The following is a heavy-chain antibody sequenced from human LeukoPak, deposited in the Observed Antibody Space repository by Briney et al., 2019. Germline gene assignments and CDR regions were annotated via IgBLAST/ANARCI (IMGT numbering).Heavy chain of an antibody. CDR3: AREGRLYYDFWSAQRYPDY. V-gene: IGHV1-18*01. CDR1: GYTFTSYG. Sequence: ASVKVSCKASGYTFTSYGISWVRQAPGQGLEWMGWISAYNGNTNYAQKLQGRVTMTTDTSTSTAYMELRSLRSDDTAVYYCAREGRLYYDFWSAQRYPDYWGQGTLVTVSS. J-gene: IGHJ4*02. D-gene: IGHD3-3*01. CDR2: ISAYNGNT.